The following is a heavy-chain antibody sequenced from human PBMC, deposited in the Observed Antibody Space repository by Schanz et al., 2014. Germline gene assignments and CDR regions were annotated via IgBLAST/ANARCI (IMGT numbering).Heavy chain of an antibody. CDR2: IYIGGNT. CDR1: GFSFSTYW. Sequence: EVQLLESGGGLVKPGGSLRLSCAASGFSFSTYWMSWVRQAPGKGLEWVSFIYIGGNTYYADSVKGRFTISRDNSKNTVYIQMNSLRAEDTAVYYCARGGPAYYFDDWGQGTLVTVSS. J-gene: IGHJ4*02. CDR3: ARGGPAYYFDD. V-gene: IGHV3-66*01.